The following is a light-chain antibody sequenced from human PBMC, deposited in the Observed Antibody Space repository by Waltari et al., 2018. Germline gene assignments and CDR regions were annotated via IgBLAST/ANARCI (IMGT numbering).Light chain of an antibody. V-gene: IGKV6D-21*02. Sequence: EIVLTQSPXXQXVTQEEKVTXTCRASQSIGSRIHWYQQKPNHSPKLLIKYASQSISGVPSRFSGSGSGTDFTLTINSLEAEDAAVYYCHQIASLPRTFGPGTKVEIK. CDR1: QSIGSR. J-gene: IGKJ1*01. CDR2: YAS. CDR3: HQIASLPRT.